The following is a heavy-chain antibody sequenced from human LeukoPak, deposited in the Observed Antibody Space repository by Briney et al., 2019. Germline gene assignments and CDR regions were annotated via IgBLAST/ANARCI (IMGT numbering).Heavy chain of an antibody. J-gene: IGHJ4*02. V-gene: IGHV3-20*04. Sequence: TGGSLRLSCAASGFTFDDYGMTWVRQAPGKGLEWVSGINWNGGNTVYADSVKGRFTISRDNAKNSLYLQMNSLRAEDTALYYCARRSYDSSGYYQVIFDYWGQGTLVTVSS. CDR1: GFTFDDYG. CDR2: INWNGGNT. CDR3: ARRSYDSSGYYQVIFDY. D-gene: IGHD3-22*01.